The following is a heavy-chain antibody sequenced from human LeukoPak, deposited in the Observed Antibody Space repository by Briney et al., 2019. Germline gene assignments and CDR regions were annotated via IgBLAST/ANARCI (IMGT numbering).Heavy chain of an antibody. Sequence: GRSLRLSCAASGITFCSYGMYWVRQALGEGLEWVAVIWYDGSVKYYVHSVKGRFTISRDNSKNTLYLQMNSLRAEDTAFYYCARESRDAFDIWGQGTMVTVSS. CDR3: ARESRDAFDI. J-gene: IGHJ3*02. CDR1: GITFCSYG. CDR2: IWYDGSVK. V-gene: IGHV3-33*01.